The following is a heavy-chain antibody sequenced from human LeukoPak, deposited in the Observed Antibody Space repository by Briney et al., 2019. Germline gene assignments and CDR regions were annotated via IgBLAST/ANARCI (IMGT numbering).Heavy chain of an antibody. Sequence: GASVKVSCKASGYTFTGYYMHWVRQAPGQGLEWMGWINPNSGGTNYAQKFQGRVTMTRDTSISTAYMELSRLRSDDTAVYYCAREPPPQGNPTYYYYYGMDVWGQGTTVTVSS. CDR3: AREPPPQGNPTYYYYYGMDV. J-gene: IGHJ6*02. V-gene: IGHV1-2*02. D-gene: IGHD2/OR15-2a*01. CDR2: INPNSGGT. CDR1: GYTFTGYY.